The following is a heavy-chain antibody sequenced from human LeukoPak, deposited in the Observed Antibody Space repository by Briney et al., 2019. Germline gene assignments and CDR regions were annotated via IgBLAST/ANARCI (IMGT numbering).Heavy chain of an antibody. J-gene: IGHJ4*02. Sequence: ASVRVSCKASGYTFTSYDINWVRQATGQGLGWMGWMNPNSGNTGYVQKFQGRVTMTRNTSISTAYMELSGLRSEDTAVYYCARGQGSHGQQLGDYWGQGSLVTVSS. CDR2: MNPNSGNT. CDR1: GYTFTSYD. D-gene: IGHD6-13*01. CDR3: ARGQGSHGQQLGDY. V-gene: IGHV1-8*01.